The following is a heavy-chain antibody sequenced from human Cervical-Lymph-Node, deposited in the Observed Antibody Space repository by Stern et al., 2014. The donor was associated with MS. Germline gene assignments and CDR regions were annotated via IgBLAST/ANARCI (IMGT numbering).Heavy chain of an antibody. CDR2: IYWDDQK. CDR1: RFSLSTSGLG. CDR3: AHRTAGPFDY. J-gene: IGHJ4*02. Sequence: QITLKESGPALVKPTQTLTLTCTFSRFSLSTSGLGVGWIRQPPGAALEWLAYIYWDDQKRYSPSLKSRLTITKDTSKNQVVLTLTNVDPVDTATYYCAHRTAGPFDYWGQGTLVTVSS. V-gene: IGHV2-5*02.